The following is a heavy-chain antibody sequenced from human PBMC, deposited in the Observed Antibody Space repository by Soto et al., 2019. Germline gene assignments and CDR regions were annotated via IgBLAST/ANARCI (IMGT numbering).Heavy chain of an antibody. J-gene: IGHJ4*02. CDR2: IYRTGST. CDR1: GASFTSNDW. CDR3: ASRDPGTSVDY. V-gene: IGHV4-4*02. Sequence: QVQLQESGPRLVKPSGTLSLTCAVSGASFTSNDWWTWVRQPPGRGLVWIGEIYRTGSTNYNPSLKSRVTISLDKSENQSSLKVPSLTAADTAVYYCASRDPGTSVDYWGQGTLVTVSS. D-gene: IGHD1-7*01.